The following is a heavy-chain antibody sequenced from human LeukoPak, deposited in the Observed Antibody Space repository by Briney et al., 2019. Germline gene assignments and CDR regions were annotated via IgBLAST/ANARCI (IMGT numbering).Heavy chain of an antibody. CDR2: ISGSGGST. Sequence: PGGSLSLSCAASGFTFSSFAMSWVRQAPGKGLEWVSAISGSGGSTYYADSVKGRFTISRDNSKNTLYLQMNSLRAEDTAVYYCAKDRMATTQISEFDYWGQGTLVTVSS. V-gene: IGHV3-23*01. CDR3: AKDRMATTQISEFDY. CDR1: GFTFSSFA. J-gene: IGHJ4*02. D-gene: IGHD5-24*01.